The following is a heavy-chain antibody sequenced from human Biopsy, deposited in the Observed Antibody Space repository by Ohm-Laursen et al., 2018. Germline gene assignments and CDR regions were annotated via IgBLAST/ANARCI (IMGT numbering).Heavy chain of an antibody. CDR3: VKSAYSSGFWEASDY. D-gene: IGHD6-19*01. J-gene: IGHJ4*02. CDR2: ISWNSGSI. V-gene: IGHV3-9*01. CDR1: GFKFDEFA. Sequence: SLRLSCAASGFKFDEFAMHWVRQVPGKGLEWVSGISWNSGSIGYADSVKGRFTVSRDNAKNSLFLQMNSLRVEDTALYYCVKSAYSSGFWEASDYWGQGTLVTVSS.